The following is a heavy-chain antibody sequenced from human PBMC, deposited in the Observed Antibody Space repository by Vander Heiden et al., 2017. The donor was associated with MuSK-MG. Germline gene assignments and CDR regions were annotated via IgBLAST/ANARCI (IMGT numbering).Heavy chain of an antibody. CDR1: GYRLTSFH. Sequence: QVQVVQSGAEVKEPGAAAKVSCQAFGYRLTSFHIHWVRQAPGQGLEWMGVINPNGASTTYAQKFQGRVTLTRDRSTSAVYLTLSSLRPDDSAIYFCAVESGTGTEPPVYWGQGTQVTVSS. D-gene: IGHD1-26*01. V-gene: IGHV1-46*01. CDR2: INPNGAST. J-gene: IGHJ4*02. CDR3: AVESGTGTEPPVY.